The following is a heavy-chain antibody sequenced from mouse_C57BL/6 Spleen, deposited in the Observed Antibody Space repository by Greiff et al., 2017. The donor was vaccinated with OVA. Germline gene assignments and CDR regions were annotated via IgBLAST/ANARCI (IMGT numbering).Heavy chain of an antibody. CDR1: GYTFTSYW. V-gene: IGHV1-64*01. CDR2: IHPNSGST. J-gene: IGHJ2*01. D-gene: IGHD6-1*01. Sequence: QVQLQQPGAELVKPGASVKLSCKASGYTFTSYWMHWVKQRPGQGLEWIGMIHPNSGSTNSNEKFKSKATLTIDKSSSTAYMQLSSLTSEDSAVYYCAREGATFLDYWGQGTTLTVSS. CDR3: AREGATFLDY.